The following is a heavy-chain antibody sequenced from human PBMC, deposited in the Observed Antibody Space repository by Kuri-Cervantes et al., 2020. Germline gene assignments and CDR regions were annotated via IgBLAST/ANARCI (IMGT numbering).Heavy chain of an antibody. CDR1: GYTFTSYY. V-gene: IGHV1-8*02. D-gene: IGHD3-3*01. Sequence: ASVKVSCKASGYTFTSYYMHWVRQATGQGLEWMGWMNPNSGNRVSAQKFQGRLSMTRNTSISTAYMELSSLTSEDTAVYFCARGAVLDFWSGHYVNWFDPWGQGTLVTVSS. CDR2: MNPNSGNR. CDR3: ARGAVLDFWSGHYVNWFDP. J-gene: IGHJ5*02.